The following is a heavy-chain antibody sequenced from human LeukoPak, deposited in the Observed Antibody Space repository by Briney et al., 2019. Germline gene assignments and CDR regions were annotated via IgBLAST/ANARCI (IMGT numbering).Heavy chain of an antibody. CDR1: GYGFTSYW. V-gene: IGHV5-51*01. Sequence: GASLKISCKGSGYGFTSYWIGWVRRMPGRGLEWMGIIYPDDSDTRYSPSFEGQVIISVDKSISTAYLQWSSLKASDTATYYCARHGHCTNGVCYSNYYYYMDVWGKGTTVTVSS. CDR3: ARHGHCTNGVCYSNYYYYMDV. J-gene: IGHJ6*03. CDR2: IYPDDSDT. D-gene: IGHD2-8*01.